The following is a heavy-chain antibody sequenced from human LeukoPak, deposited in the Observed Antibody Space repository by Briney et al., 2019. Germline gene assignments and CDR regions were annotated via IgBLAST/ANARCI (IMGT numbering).Heavy chain of an antibody. D-gene: IGHD5-24*01. CDR2: TRNKANSYTT. Sequence: PGGSLRLSCAASGFTFSDHYMDWVRQAPGKGLEWVGRTRNKANSYTTEYAASVKGRFTISRDDSKNSLYQQMNSLKTEDTAVYYCTRDLRWLQSFDYWGQGTLVTVSS. V-gene: IGHV3-72*01. CDR3: TRDLRWLQSFDY. CDR1: GFTFSDHY. J-gene: IGHJ4*02.